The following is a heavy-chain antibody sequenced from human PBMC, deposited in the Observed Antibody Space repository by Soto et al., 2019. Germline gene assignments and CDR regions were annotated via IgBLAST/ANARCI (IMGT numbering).Heavy chain of an antibody. D-gene: IGHD3-3*01. J-gene: IGHJ6*02. CDR1: GFTFSSYS. CDR2: ISSSSSYI. V-gene: IGHV3-21*01. CDR3: ARVAYYDLYYYYYGMDV. Sequence: EVQLVESGGGLVKPGGSLRLSCAASGFTFSSYSMNWVRQAPGKGLEWVSSISSSSSYIYYADSVKGRFTISRDNAKNSLYLQMNSLRAEDTAVYYCARVAYYDLYYYYYGMDVWGQGTTVTASS.